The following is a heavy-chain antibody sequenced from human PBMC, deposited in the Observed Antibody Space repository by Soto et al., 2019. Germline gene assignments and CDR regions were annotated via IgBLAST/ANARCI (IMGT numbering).Heavy chain of an antibody. D-gene: IGHD4-17*01. J-gene: IGHJ3*02. CDR2: INHSGST. CDR1: GGSFSGYY. Sequence: PSETLSLTCAVYGGSFSGYYWSWIRQPPGKGLEWIGEINHSGSTNYNPSLKSRVTMSVDTSKNQFSLKLSSVTAADTAVYYFARQRVDDRYGDDAFDIWGQGTMVTVSS. V-gene: IGHV4-34*01. CDR3: ARQRVDDRYGDDAFDI.